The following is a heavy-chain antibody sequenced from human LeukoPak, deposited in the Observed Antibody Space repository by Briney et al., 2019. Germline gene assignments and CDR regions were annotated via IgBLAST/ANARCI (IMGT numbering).Heavy chain of an antibody. CDR1: GFTVSSNY. CDR2: IKSKTDGGTT. CDR3: TTRGGSFSIFDY. Sequence: GGSLSLSCAASGFTVSSNYMSWVRQAPGKGLEWVGRIKSKTDGGTTDYAAPVKGRFTISRDDSKNTLYLQMNSLKTEDTAVYYCTTRGGSFSIFDYWGQGTLVTVSS. D-gene: IGHD1-26*01. V-gene: IGHV3-15*01. J-gene: IGHJ4*02.